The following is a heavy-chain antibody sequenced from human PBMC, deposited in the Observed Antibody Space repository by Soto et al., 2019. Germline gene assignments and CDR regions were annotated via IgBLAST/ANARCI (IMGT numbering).Heavy chain of an antibody. D-gene: IGHD1-26*01. J-gene: IGHJ4*02. Sequence: SETLSLTCTVSGGSIGSTNYYWGWIRQPPGKGLEWIGSIYYSGSTYYNPSLKSRVTISVDTSKNQFSLKLSSVTAADTAGYYCARLFPHSGSYLDYWGQGTLVT. CDR1: GGSIGSTNYY. CDR3: ARLFPHSGSYLDY. V-gene: IGHV4-39*01. CDR2: IYYSGST.